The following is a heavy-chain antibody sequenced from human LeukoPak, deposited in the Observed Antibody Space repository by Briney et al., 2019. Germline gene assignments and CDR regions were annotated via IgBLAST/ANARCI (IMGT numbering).Heavy chain of an antibody. J-gene: IGHJ4*02. Sequence: PGGSLRLSCAASGFTFSSYSMNWVRQAPGKGLEWVSSISSSGSTIYYADSVKGRFTISRDNAKNSLYLQMNSLRAEDTAVYYCASLSDCSGGSCYSGAIDYWGQGTLVTVSS. D-gene: IGHD2-15*01. CDR3: ASLSDCSGGSCYSGAIDY. CDR2: ISSSGSTI. CDR1: GFTFSSYS. V-gene: IGHV3-48*04.